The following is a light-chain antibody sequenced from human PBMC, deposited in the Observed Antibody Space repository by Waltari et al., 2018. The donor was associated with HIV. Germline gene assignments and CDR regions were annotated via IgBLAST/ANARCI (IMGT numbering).Light chain of an antibody. J-gene: IGLJ3*02. CDR2: KDT. CDR1: ALTNPS. Sequence: SYELTQPPPVSVSPGQTARTTCSGDALTNPSAYWYQQKPGQAPWLVIYKDTERPSGIPERFSGSSSGKTVTLTIRGVQAEDEADYYCQSPDSSGPWVFGGGTKLTVL. CDR3: QSPDSSGPWV. V-gene: IGLV3-25*03.